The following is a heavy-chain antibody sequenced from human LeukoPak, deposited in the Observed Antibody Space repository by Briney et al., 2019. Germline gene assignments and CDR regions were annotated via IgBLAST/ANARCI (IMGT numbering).Heavy chain of an antibody. D-gene: IGHD4-17*01. CDR1: GGSISSSSYY. Sequence: SETLSLTCTVSGGSISSSSYYWGWIRQPPGKGLEWIGYIYYSGSTNYNPSLKSRVTISVDTSKNQFSLKLSSVTAADTAVYYCARAKFSYGDYGPLDYWGQGTLVTVSS. CDR2: IYYSGST. CDR3: ARAKFSYGDYGPLDY. V-gene: IGHV4-61*05. J-gene: IGHJ4*02.